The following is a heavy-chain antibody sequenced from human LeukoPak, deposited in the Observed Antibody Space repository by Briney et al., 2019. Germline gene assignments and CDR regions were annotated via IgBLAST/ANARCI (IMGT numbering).Heavy chain of an antibody. CDR1: GFTFSSYN. J-gene: IGHJ6*03. CDR2: ITSRSSYI. D-gene: IGHD1-26*01. V-gene: IGHV3-21*01. CDR3: ARDPYSGSYGNYYYYFMDV. Sequence: GSLRLSCAASGFTFSSYNMNWVRQAPGKGLEWVSSITSRSSYIYYADSVKGRFTISRDNAKNSLYLQMNSLRAEDTAVYYCARDPYSGSYGNYYYYFMDVWGKGTTVTISS.